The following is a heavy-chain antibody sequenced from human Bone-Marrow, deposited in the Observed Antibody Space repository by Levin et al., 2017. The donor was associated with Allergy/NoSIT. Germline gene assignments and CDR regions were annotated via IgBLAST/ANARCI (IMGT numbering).Heavy chain of an antibody. V-gene: IGHV3-30*03. Sequence: GGSLRLSCVGSGFTFENHSIHWVRQAPGKGLEWVSVLSYDGSTEYYADSVKGRLTMSRDNSKNTVYLQIQSLRAEDTAVYYCARTGGNQNHDFDSWGQGILVTVSS. CDR3: ARTGGNQNHDFDS. D-gene: IGHD1-1*01. CDR2: LSYDGSTE. J-gene: IGHJ4*02. CDR1: GFTFENHS.